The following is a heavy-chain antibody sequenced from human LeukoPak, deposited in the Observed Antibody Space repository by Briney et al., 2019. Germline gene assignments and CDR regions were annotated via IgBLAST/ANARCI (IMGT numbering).Heavy chain of an antibody. D-gene: IGHD3-3*01. CDR3: ARATYYDFWSPRTPTPTDY. CDR2: INTNTGNP. Sequence: ASVKVSCKASGYTFTSYAMNWVRQAPGQGLEWMGWINTNTGNPTYAQGFTGRFVFSLDTSVSTAYLQISSLKAEDTAVYYCARATYYDFWSPRTPTPTDYWGQGTLVTVSS. CDR1: GYTFTSYA. J-gene: IGHJ4*02. V-gene: IGHV7-4-1*02.